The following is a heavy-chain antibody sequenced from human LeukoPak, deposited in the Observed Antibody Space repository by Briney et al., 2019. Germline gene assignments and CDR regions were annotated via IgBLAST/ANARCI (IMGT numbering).Heavy chain of an antibody. CDR1: GFTVSSNY. CDR3: ARGYFDWAYYFDY. CDR2: IYSGGST. V-gene: IGHV3-53*01. D-gene: IGHD3-9*01. J-gene: IGHJ4*02. Sequence: GGSLRLSCSASGFTVSSNYMSWVRQAQGKGLEWVSVIYSGGSTYYADSVKGRFTISRDNSKNTLYLQMNSLRAEDTAVYYCARGYFDWAYYFDYWGQGTLVTVSS.